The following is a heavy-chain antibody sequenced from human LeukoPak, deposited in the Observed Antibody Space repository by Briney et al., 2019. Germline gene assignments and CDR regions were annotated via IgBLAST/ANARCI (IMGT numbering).Heavy chain of an antibody. CDR3: ARDKVSTKGYSSGWSFDY. V-gene: IGHV3-30*04. Sequence: GGSLRLSCAASGFTFSSYAMHWVRQAPGKGLEWVAVTSNDGINKYYSDSVKGRLTMSRDNSKNTLYLQMNSLRAEDTAVYYCARDKVSTKGYSSGWSFDYWGQGTLVTVSS. D-gene: IGHD6-19*01. CDR2: TSNDGINK. CDR1: GFTFSSYA. J-gene: IGHJ4*02.